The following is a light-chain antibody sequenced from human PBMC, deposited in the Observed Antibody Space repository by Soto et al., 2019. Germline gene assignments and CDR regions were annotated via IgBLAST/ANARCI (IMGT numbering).Light chain of an antibody. CDR3: QQYGSSPHT. Sequence: EIVLTQSPGTLSLSPGERATLSCRASRSVSSSYLAWYQHKPGQPPRLLIYGASSRATGIPDRFSGSGSGTDFTLTISRPEPEDFAVYYCQQYGSSPHTFGQGTKLEIK. CDR2: GAS. J-gene: IGKJ2*01. V-gene: IGKV3-20*01. CDR1: RSVSSSY.